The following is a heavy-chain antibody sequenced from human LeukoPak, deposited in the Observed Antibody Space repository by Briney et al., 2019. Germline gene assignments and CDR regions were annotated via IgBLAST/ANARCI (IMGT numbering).Heavy chain of an antibody. CDR3: AADDMVAFK. V-gene: IGHV1-58*02. CDR2: IVVGSGST. D-gene: IGHD5-12*01. J-gene: IGHJ4*02. CDR1: GFTFSNSA. Sequence: SVKVSCKASGFTFSNSAMQWVRQARGQRLEWIGWIVVGSGSTNYAQKFQKRVTITRDMSTSTAYMELSSLRSEDTAIYYRAADDMVAFKWGQGTLVTVSS.